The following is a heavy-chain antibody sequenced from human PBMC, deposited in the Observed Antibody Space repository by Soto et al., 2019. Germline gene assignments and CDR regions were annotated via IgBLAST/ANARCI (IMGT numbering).Heavy chain of an antibody. CDR3: TTLGDIVVVPAAYYYYGMDV. J-gene: IGHJ6*02. V-gene: IGHV3-15*07. CDR2: IKSKTDGGTT. CDR1: GFTFSNAW. Sequence: VQLVESGGGLVKPGGSLRLSCAASGFTFSNAWMNWVRQAPGKGLEWVGRIKSKTDGGTTDYAAPVKGRFTISRDDSKNTLYLQMNSLKTEDTAVYYCTTLGDIVVVPAAYYYYGMDVWGQGTTVTVSS. D-gene: IGHD2-2*01.